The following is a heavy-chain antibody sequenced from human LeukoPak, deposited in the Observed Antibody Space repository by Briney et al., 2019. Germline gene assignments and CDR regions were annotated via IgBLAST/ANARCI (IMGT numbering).Heavy chain of an antibody. CDR3: ARDTPYYYDSSGYYFDY. CDR2: ISSSSSYI. V-gene: IGHV3-21*01. J-gene: IGHJ4*02. D-gene: IGHD3-22*01. CDR1: GFTFTNAW. Sequence: GGSLRLSCAASGFTFTNAWMNWVRQAPGKGLEWVSSISSSSSYIYYADSVKGRFTISRDNAKNSLYLQMNSLRAEDTAVYYCARDTPYYYDSSGYYFDYWGQGTLVTVSS.